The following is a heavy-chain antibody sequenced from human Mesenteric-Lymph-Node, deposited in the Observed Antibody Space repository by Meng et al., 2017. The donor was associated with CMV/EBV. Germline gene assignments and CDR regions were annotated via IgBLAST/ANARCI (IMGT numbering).Heavy chain of an antibody. V-gene: IGHV3-74*01. CDR3: AKDRRGPDYYDFWSGYGMDV. CDR1: GFTFSSYW. J-gene: IGHJ6*02. CDR2: INGDGTST. D-gene: IGHD3-3*01. Sequence: GESLKISCAASGFTFSSYWMHWVRQAPGKGLVWVSRINGDGTSTSYADSVKGRFTISRDNAENTLYLQMNSLRAEDTAVYYCAKDRRGPDYYDFWSGYGMDVWGQGTTVTVSS.